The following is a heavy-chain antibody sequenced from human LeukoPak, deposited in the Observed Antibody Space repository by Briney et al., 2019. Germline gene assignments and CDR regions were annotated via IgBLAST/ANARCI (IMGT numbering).Heavy chain of an antibody. Sequence: SQTLSLTCTVSGGSISSGGYYWSWIRQHSGKGLEWIGYIYYSGSTYYNPSLKSRVTISVDTSKNQFSLKLSSVTAADTAVYYCARVEYSSSRSRAFDIWGQGTMVTVSS. J-gene: IGHJ3*02. CDR3: ARVEYSSSRSRAFDI. V-gene: IGHV4-31*03. CDR2: IYYSGST. CDR1: GGSISSGGYY. D-gene: IGHD6-6*01.